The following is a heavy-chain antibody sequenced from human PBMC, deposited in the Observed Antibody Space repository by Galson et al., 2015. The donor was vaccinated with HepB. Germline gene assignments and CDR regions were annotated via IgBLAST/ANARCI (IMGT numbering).Heavy chain of an antibody. D-gene: IGHD6-19*01. V-gene: IGHV1-3*01. Sequence: SVKVSCKASGCTFTSYAMHWVRQAPGQRLEWMGWINAGNGNTKYSQKFQGRVTITRDTSASTAYMELSSLRSEDTAVYYCARDRAVAGAIDYWGQGTLVTVSS. CDR3: ARDRAVAGAIDY. CDR2: INAGNGNT. J-gene: IGHJ4*02. CDR1: GCTFTSYA.